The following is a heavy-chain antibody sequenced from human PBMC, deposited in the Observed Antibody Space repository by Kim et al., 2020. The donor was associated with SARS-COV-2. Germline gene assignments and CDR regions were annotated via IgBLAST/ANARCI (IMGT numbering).Heavy chain of an antibody. D-gene: IGHD4-17*01. J-gene: IGHJ5*02. CDR2: ISWNSGSI. CDR3: AKDSLGYGDYVNNWFDP. V-gene: IGHV3-9*01. CDR1: GFTFGDYA. Sequence: GGSLRLSCAASGFTFGDYAMHWVRQAPGKGLEWVSGISWNSGSIGYADSVKGRFTISRDNAKNSLYLQMNSLRAEDTALYYCAKDSLGYGDYVNNWFDPWGQGTLVTVSS.